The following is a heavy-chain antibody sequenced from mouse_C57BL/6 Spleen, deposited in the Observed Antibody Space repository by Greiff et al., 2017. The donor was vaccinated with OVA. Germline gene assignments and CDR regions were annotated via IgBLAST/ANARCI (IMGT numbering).Heavy chain of an antibody. D-gene: IGHD2-3*01. V-gene: IGHV5-17*01. J-gene: IGHJ4*01. CDR2: ISSGSSTI. Sequence: EVQLVESGGGLVKPGGSLKLSCAASGFTFSDYDMHWVRQAQEKGLKWVAYISSGSSTIYYADKVKGRFTISRDNAKNTLFLQMTSLRSEAPALFYWSRKRVCDGYYGAMDYWGQGTSVTVAA. CDR3: SRKRVCDGYYGAMDY. CDR1: GFTFSDYD.